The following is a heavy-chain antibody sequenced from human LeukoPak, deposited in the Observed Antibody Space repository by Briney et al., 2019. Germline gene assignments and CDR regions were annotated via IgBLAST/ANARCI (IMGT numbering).Heavy chain of an antibody. Sequence: PGGSLRLSCAASGFTFSSYNMNWVRQAPGKGLEWVSSISSSSSHIYYADSVKGRFTISRDNAKNSLYLQMSSLRVEDTAVFYCVRAWGGGSYSDAFDIWGQGTMVTVSS. J-gene: IGHJ3*02. D-gene: IGHD1-26*01. CDR3: VRAWGGGSYSDAFDI. CDR2: ISSSSSHI. CDR1: GFTFSSYN. V-gene: IGHV3-21*06.